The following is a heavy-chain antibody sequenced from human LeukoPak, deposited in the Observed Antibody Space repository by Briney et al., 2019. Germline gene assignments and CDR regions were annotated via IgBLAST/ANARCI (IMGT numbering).Heavy chain of an antibody. V-gene: IGHV1-18*01. CDR1: GYTFTDYG. CDR3: AREPVTGSFDY. D-gene: IGHD1-20*01. CDR2: INPYNAKI. J-gene: IGHJ4*02. Sequence: GASVKVSCKTSGYTFTDYGVSWVRQAPGQGLEWMGWINPYNAKINYAQKFQGRVTITADESTSTAYMELSSLRSEDTAVYYCAREPVTGSFDYWGQGTLVTVSS.